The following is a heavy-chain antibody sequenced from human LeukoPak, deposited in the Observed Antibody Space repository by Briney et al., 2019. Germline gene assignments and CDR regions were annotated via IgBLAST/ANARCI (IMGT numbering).Heavy chain of an antibody. D-gene: IGHD2-15*01. V-gene: IGHV3-23*01. CDR2: ICGSGDTT. J-gene: IGHJ4*02. CDR3: AKGSGGSCYSQVYS. CDR1: GLTFSSFA. Sequence: QPGGSLRLSCAASGLTFSSFAMNWVRQAPGKGLEWVSVICGSGDTTYYADSVKGRFTISRDNSKNTLYLQMNSLRGEDTAVYYCAKGSGGSCYSQVYSWGQGTLVTVSS.